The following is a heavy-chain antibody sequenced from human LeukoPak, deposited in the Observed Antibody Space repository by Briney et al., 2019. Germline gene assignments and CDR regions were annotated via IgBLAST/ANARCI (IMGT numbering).Heavy chain of an antibody. CDR3: ARILYYYDSSGYYPGAFDI. CDR1: GYTFTNYG. V-gene: IGHV1-69*13. D-gene: IGHD3-22*01. Sequence: SVKVSCKASGYTFTNYGINWVRQAPGQGLEWMGGIIPIFGTPNYAQKFQGRVTITADESTSTAYMELSSLRSEDTAVYYCARILYYYDSSGYYPGAFDIWGQGTMVTVSS. J-gene: IGHJ3*02. CDR2: IIPIFGTP.